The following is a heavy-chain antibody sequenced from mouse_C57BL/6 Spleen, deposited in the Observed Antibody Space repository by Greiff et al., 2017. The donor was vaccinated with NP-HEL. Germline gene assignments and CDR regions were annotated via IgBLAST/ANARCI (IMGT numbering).Heavy chain of an antibody. CDR1: GFNFKDYS. D-gene: IGHD3-3*01. CDR2: IDPEDGGT. V-gene: IGHV14-2*01. Sequence: VQLQQSGAELVKPGASVKLSCTASGFNFKDYSMPWVTQRTEQGLEWIGRIDPEDGGTKYAPKFQGKATITADTSSNTAYLQLSSLTSEDTAVYYCARSQGDHYFDYWGQSTTLTVSS. J-gene: IGHJ2*01. CDR3: ARSQGDHYFDY.